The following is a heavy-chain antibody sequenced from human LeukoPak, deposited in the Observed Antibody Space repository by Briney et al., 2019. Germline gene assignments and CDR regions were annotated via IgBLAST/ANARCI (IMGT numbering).Heavy chain of an antibody. CDR3: ARGRIIGSIGFDDAFDI. D-gene: IGHD1-26*01. CDR1: GGSISSSNW. CDR2: VYQTGTT. V-gene: IGHV4-4*02. Sequence: PSETLSLTCAVSGGSISSSNWWNWVRQSPGKGLEWIGDVYQTGTTNYNPSLKSRVTISVDTSKNQFSLKLSSVTAADMAVYYCARGRIIGSIGFDDAFDIWGQGTLVTVSS. J-gene: IGHJ3*02.